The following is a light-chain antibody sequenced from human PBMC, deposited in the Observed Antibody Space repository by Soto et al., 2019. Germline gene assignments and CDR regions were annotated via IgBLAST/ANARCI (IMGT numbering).Light chain of an antibody. CDR1: SGSIASNY. J-gene: IGLJ3*02. V-gene: IGLV6-57*02. Sequence: NFMLTQPHSMSESPGKTVTISCTASSGSIASNYVQWYQQRPGSAPTTVIYEDDDRPSGVPDRFSGSIDSSSNSASLTISGLQTEDEADYYCQSYDASTWVFGGGTKVTVL. CDR2: EDD. CDR3: QSYDASTWV.